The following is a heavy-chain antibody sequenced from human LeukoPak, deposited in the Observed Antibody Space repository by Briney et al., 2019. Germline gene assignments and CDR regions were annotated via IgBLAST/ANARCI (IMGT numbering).Heavy chain of an antibody. CDR1: GFNFDRYT. V-gene: IGHV3-43*01. J-gene: IGHJ4*02. CDR2: AGWAGGTT. CDR3: ARDYPDS. Sequence: GGSLRLSCATSGFNFDRYTIHWVRQAPGKGLEWVSLAGWAGGTTFYSDSVRGRFTISRDNAKNSLYLQMNSLRAEDTAVYYCARDYPDSWGQGTLVTVSS.